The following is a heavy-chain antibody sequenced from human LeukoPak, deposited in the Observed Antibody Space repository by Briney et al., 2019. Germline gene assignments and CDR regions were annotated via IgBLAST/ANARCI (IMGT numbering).Heavy chain of an antibody. CDR3: ARTSRGGTRTYYYDSSGYYCYFDY. V-gene: IGHV4-34*01. CDR2: INHSGST. Sequence: SETLSLTCAVYGGSFSGYYWSWIRQPPGKGLEWIGEINHSGSTNYNPSLKSRVTISVDTSKNQFSLKLSSVTAADTAVYYCARTSRGGTRTYYYDSSGYYCYFDYWGQGTLVTVSS. D-gene: IGHD3-22*01. CDR1: GGSFSGYY. J-gene: IGHJ4*02.